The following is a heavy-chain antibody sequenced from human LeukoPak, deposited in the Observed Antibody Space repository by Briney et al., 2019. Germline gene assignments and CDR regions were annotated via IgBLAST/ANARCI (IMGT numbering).Heavy chain of an antibody. CDR1: GFTFSSYA. V-gene: IGHV3-23*01. CDR2: ISGSGGST. Sequence: PGGSLRLSCAASGFTFSSYAMSWVRQAPGKGLEWVSAISGSGGSTYYADSVKGRFTISRDNSKNTLYLQMNSLRAEDTAVYYCAKEGETISSSWYWVDYWGQGTLVTVSS. CDR3: AKEGETISSSWYWVDY. D-gene: IGHD6-13*01. J-gene: IGHJ4*02.